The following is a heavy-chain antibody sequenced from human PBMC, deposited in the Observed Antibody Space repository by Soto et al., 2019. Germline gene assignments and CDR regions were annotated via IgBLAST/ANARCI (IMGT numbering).Heavy chain of an antibody. J-gene: IGHJ4*02. V-gene: IGHV2-70*04. CDR2: IDWDDDK. CDR3: ARNIYRVNDY. CDR1: GFSLSTSGMR. Sequence: SGPTMVNPTQTLTLTCTFSGFSLSTSGMRVSWIRQPPGKALEWLARIDWDDDKFYSTSLKTRLTISKGTSKNQVVLTMTNMDPVDKATYYCARNIYRVNDYWGQGTLVTVSS.